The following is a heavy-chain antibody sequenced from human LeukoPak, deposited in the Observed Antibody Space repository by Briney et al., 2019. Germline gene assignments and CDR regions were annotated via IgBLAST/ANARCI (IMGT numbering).Heavy chain of an antibody. D-gene: IGHD3-22*01. CDR3: ARVHAPGRAYSGYFDY. CDR2: INPSGGST. CDR1: GYTFTSYY. J-gene: IGHJ4*02. V-gene: IGHV1-46*01. Sequence: ASVKVSCKASGYTFTSYYMHWVRQAPGQGLEWMGIINPSGGSTSYAQKFQGRVTMTRDVSTSTVYMELSSLRSEDTAVYYCARVHAPGRAYSGYFDYWGQGTLVTVSS.